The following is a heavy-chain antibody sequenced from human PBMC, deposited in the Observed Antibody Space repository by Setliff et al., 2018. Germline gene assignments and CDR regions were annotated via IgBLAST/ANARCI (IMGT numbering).Heavy chain of an antibody. CDR3: VRHMTYYDFWRGYYSTSDAFHV. J-gene: IGHJ3*01. CDR2: IRTKANSYAT. D-gene: IGHD3-3*01. Sequence: PGESLKISCAASGFTFSDSTMHRVRQASGKGLEWVGRIRTKANSYATAYATSVQDRFTISRHDSESTTYLQMNGLKTEDTAVYYCVRHMTYYDFWRGYYSTSDAFHVWGQGTMVTVSS. V-gene: IGHV3-73*01. CDR1: GFTFSDST.